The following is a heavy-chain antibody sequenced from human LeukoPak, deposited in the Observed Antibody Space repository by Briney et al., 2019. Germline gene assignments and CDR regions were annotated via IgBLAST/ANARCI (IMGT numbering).Heavy chain of an antibody. CDR2: IYYSGST. V-gene: IGHV4-30-4*08. Sequence: SETLSLTCTVSGGSISSGDYYWSWIRQPPGKGLEWIGYIYYSGSTYYNPSLKSRVTISVDTSKNQFSLKLSSVTAADKAVYYCARAPLWFGELSSQFDYWGQGTLVTVSS. D-gene: IGHD3-10*01. CDR3: ARAPLWFGELSSQFDY. CDR1: GGSISSGDYY. J-gene: IGHJ4*02.